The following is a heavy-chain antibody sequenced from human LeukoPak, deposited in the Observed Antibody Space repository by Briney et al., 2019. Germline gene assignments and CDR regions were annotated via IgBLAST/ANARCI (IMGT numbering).Heavy chain of an antibody. CDR3: ARDSSSWGGFDY. CDR1: GGSISSGDYY. V-gene: IGHV4-30-4*08. Sequence: PSQTLSLTCTVSGGSISSGDYYWSWIRQPPGKGLEWIGYIYYSGSTYYNPSLKSRVTISVDTSKNQFSLKLTSVTAADTAVYYCARDSSSWGGFDYWGQGTLVTVSS. J-gene: IGHJ4*02. CDR2: IYYSGST. D-gene: IGHD6-13*01.